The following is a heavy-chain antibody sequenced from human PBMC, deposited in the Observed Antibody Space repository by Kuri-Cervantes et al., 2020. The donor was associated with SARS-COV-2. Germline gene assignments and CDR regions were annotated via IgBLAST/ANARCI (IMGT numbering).Heavy chain of an antibody. CDR3: ARVVRGVSVHWFDP. CDR1: GW. Sequence: GGSLRLSCAASGWMTWVRQAPGKGLEWVANIKQDGSEKYYVDSVKGRFTISRDNAKNSLYLQMNSLRAEDTAVYYCARVVRGVSVHWFDPWGQGTLVTVSS. V-gene: IGHV3-7*01. J-gene: IGHJ5*02. D-gene: IGHD3-10*01. CDR2: IKQDGSEK.